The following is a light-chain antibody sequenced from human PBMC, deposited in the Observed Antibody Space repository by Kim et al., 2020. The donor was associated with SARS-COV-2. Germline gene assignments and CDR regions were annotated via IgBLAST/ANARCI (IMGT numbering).Light chain of an antibody. J-gene: IGKJ4*01. Sequence: PGERATLSCGASQSVNNYLAWYQQKPGQAPRLLIYDASNRATGIPARFSGSGSGTDFTLTISSLEPEDFAIYYCQQRINWPSLTFGGGTKVDIK. CDR2: DAS. CDR1: QSVNNY. V-gene: IGKV3-11*01. CDR3: QQRINWPSLT.